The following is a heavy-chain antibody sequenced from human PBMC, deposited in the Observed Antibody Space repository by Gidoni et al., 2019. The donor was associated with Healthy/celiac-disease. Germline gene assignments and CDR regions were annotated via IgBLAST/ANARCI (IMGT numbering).Heavy chain of an antibody. V-gene: IGHV3-30*18. J-gene: IGHJ4*02. D-gene: IGHD2-2*01. CDR1: GFPFSSYG. Sequence: QVQLVESGGGVVQPGRSLRLSCAASGFPFSSYGMHWVRQAPGKGLEWVAVISYDGSNKYYADSVKGRFTISRDNSKNTLYLQMNSLRAEDTAVYYCAKDSRTLEYYFDYWGQGTLVTVSS. CDR3: AKDSRTLEYYFDY. CDR2: ISYDGSNK.